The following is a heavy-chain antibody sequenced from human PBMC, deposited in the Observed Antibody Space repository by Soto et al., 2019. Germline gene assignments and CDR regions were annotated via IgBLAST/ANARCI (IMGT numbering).Heavy chain of an antibody. Sequence: LRLSCVASGISLSDNYMAWIRQAPGKGLEWLSYISNSDYTTYYTDSVKGRFTISRDNAKNSLYLQLNGLRVEDTAVYYCASGKWSLDYWGQGILVTVSS. V-gene: IGHV3-11*01. CDR3: ASGKWSLDY. CDR2: ISNSDYTT. J-gene: IGHJ4*02. D-gene: IGHD2-15*01. CDR1: GISLSDNY.